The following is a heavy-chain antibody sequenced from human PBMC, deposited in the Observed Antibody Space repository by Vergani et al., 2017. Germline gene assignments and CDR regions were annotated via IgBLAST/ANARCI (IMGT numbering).Heavy chain of an antibody. J-gene: IGHJ4*02. CDR1: GFTFSSYA. Sequence: QVQLVESGGGVVQPGRSLRLSCAASGFTFSSYAMHWVRQAPGKGLEWVAVISYDGSNKYYADSVKGRVTISRDNSKNTLYLQMNSLRAEDTAVYYCAKDLVSYDSSGLFDYWGQGTLVTVSS. CDR2: ISYDGSNK. D-gene: IGHD3-22*01. V-gene: IGHV3-30*01. CDR3: AKDLVSYDSSGLFDY.